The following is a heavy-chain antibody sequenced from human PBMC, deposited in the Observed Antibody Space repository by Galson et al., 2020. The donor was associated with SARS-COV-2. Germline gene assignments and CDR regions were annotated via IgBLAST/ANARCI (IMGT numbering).Heavy chain of an antibody. V-gene: IGHV3-74*01. CDR1: GFTFSSYW. CDR3: ARGDMGNDYFDY. J-gene: IGHJ4*02. D-gene: IGHD7-27*01. CDR2: TYSEGSST. Sequence: GGSLRLSCAVSGFTFSSYWMHCVRQAPGKGLVWVSRTYSEGSSTSYADSVKGRFTISGDNAKNTLYLQMNSLRAEDTAVYYCARGDMGNDYFDYWGQGTLVTVSS.